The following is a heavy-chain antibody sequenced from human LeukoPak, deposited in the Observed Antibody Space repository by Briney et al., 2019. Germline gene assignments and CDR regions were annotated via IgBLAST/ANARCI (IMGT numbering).Heavy chain of an antibody. CDR1: GFTFENYA. V-gene: IGHV3-43*02. CDR2: ISGAAVIT. J-gene: IGHJ3*02. CDR3: AKDRPPYYYDSSGIDAFDI. Sequence: QPGGSLRLSCAASGFTFENYAMHWGRKVPGKGLEWVSVISGAAVITDYAVSVKGRFTVSRDNSKNSLSLQMNSLRTEDTALYYCAKDRPPYYYDSSGIDAFDIWGQGTMVTVSS. D-gene: IGHD3-22*01.